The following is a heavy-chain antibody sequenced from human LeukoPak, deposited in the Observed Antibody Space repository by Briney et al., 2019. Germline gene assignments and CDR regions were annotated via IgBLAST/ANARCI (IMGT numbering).Heavy chain of an antibody. J-gene: IGHJ5*02. D-gene: IGHD3-22*01. Sequence: PGGSLKLSCAASGFTFSDYYTSWIRQAPGKGLEWVSYISSSGSTIYYADSVKGRFTISRDNAKNSLYLQMNSLRAEDTAVYYCARGEIVVDPLNWFDPRGQGTLVTVSS. CDR3: ARGEIVVDPLNWFDP. CDR2: ISSSGSTI. CDR1: GFTFSDYY. V-gene: IGHV3-11*04.